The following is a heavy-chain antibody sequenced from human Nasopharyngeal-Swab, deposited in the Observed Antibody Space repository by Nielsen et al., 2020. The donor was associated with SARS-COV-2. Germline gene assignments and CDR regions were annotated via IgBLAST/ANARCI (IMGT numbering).Heavy chain of an antibody. V-gene: IGHV3-30*04. J-gene: IGHJ3*02. Sequence: GGSLRLSCAASGFTFSSYAMHWVRQAPGKGLEWVAVISYDGSNKYYADSVKGRFTISRDNSKNTLYLQMNSLRAEETAVYYCARVSRFGELLWGGIPFDAFDIWGQGTMVTVSS. CDR3: ARVSRFGELLWGGIPFDAFDI. CDR1: GFTFSSYA. D-gene: IGHD3-10*01. CDR2: ISYDGSNK.